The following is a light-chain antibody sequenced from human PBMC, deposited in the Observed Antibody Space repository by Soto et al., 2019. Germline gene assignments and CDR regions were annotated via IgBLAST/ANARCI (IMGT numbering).Light chain of an antibody. Sequence: IVVTQSPAALSLSTGGRSTRSCRASQSVSSYLAWYQQKPGQAPRLLIYDASNRATGIPARFSGSGSGTDFTLTISSLEPEDFAVYSCQQRSNWPTFGQGTKVDIK. CDR2: DAS. CDR3: QQRSNWPT. V-gene: IGKV3-11*01. CDR1: QSVSSY. J-gene: IGKJ1*01.